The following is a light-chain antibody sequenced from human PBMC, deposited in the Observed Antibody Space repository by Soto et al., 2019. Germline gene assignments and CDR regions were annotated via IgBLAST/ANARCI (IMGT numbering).Light chain of an antibody. Sequence: SSLTQPASVSGSPGQSITLSFTGTSSDVGGYNFVSWYQHHPGKAPKLIIYDVSNRPSGVSNRFSSSKSGNTASLTISGLQAEDEADYYCTSYTSSITYVFGTGTKVTVL. J-gene: IGLJ1*01. CDR1: SSDVGGYNF. CDR3: TSYTSSITYV. CDR2: DVS. V-gene: IGLV2-14*03.